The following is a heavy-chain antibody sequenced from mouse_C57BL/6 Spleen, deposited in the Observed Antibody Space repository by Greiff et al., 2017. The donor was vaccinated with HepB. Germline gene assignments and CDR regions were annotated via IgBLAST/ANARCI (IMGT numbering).Heavy chain of an antibody. CDR1: GYTFTSYW. J-gene: IGHJ2*01. Sequence: VQLQQSGPVLARPGASVKMSCKTSGYTFTSYWMHWVKQRPGQGLEWIGAIYPGNSDTSYNQKFKGKAKLTAVTSASTAYMELSSLTNEDSAVYYCTRSENYYGSSLDYWGQGTTLTVSS. CDR3: TRSENYYGSSLDY. CDR2: IYPGNSDT. V-gene: IGHV1-5*01. D-gene: IGHD1-1*01.